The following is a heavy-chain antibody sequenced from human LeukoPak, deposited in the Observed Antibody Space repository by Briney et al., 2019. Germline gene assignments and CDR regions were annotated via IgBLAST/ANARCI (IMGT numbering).Heavy chain of an antibody. J-gene: IGHJ4*02. Sequence: SETLSLTCTVSGGSISSYYWSWIRQPPGKGLEWIGYIYYSGSTNYNPSLKSRVTISVDTSKNQFSLKLSSVTAADTAVYYCARDGIVATITRYDYWGQGTLVTVSS. CDR1: GGSISSYY. V-gene: IGHV4-59*12. CDR3: ARDGIVATITRYDY. D-gene: IGHD5-12*01. CDR2: IYYSGST.